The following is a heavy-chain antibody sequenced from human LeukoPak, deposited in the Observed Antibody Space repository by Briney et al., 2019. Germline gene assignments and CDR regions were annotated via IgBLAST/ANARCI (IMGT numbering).Heavy chain of an antibody. Sequence: GGSLRLSCAASGFTFSDYYMSWIRQAPGKGLEWVSYISSSSSTIYYADSVKGRFTISRDNAKNSLYLQMNSLRAEDTAAYYCARDLLTMVRGILLWGQGTLVTVSS. J-gene: IGHJ4*02. CDR1: GFTFSDYY. D-gene: IGHD3-10*01. CDR3: ARDLLTMVRGILL. CDR2: ISSSSSTI. V-gene: IGHV3-11*04.